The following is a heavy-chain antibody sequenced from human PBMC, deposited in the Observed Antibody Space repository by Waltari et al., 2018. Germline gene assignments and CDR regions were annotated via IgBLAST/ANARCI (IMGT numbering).Heavy chain of an antibody. V-gene: IGHV4-4*07. D-gene: IGHD6-19*01. Sequence: QVQLQESGPGLVKPSETLSVTCTVSGGSISSYYWSWIRQPAGKGLEWIGRIYTSGSTNYNPSLKRRVTMSVDTSKNQFSLKLSSVTAADTAVYYCARDPEAVAGFSFDYWGQGTLVTVSS. CDR1: GGSISSYY. CDR2: IYTSGST. J-gene: IGHJ4*02. CDR3: ARDPEAVAGFSFDY.